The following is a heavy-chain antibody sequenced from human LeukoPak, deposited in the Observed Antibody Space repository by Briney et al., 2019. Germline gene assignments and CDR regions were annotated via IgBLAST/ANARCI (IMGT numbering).Heavy chain of an antibody. D-gene: IGHD3-10*01. CDR1: GFTFSTYW. CDR3: ARDSGSGSYSGY. J-gene: IGHJ4*02. CDR2: INPDGSVT. V-gene: IGHV3-74*01. Sequence: GGSLRLSCAASGFTFSTYWMHWVRQGPGKGLVWVSRINPDGSVTSHADSVKGRFTISRDNAKNTLYLQMNSLRAEDTAVYYCARDSGSGSYSGYWGLGTLVTVSS.